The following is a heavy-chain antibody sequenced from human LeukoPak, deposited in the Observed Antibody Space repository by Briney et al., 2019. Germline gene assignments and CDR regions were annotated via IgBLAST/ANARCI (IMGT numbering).Heavy chain of an antibody. J-gene: IGHJ4*02. CDR2: INPAGARS. CDR1: GFTFRIYA. Sequence: PGGSLRLSCAVSGFTFRIYAMSWVRQAPGKGLEWVSAINPAGARSFYADSVKGRFTMSRDNSRNTLYLQMNSLRAEDSAVYFCAKEAGIVLGGDYWGQGTLVTVSS. CDR3: AKEAGIVLGGDY. D-gene: IGHD1-26*01. V-gene: IGHV3-23*01.